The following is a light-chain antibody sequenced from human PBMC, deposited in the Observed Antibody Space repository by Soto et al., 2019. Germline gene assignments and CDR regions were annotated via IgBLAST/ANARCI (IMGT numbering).Light chain of an antibody. V-gene: IGKV3-15*01. J-gene: IGKJ2*01. CDR3: QQYNNRPRT. Sequence: EIVMTQSPDTLSVSPGERATLSCRASQSVSSHLPWYQQKPGQAPRLLIYAASTRAPGIPVRFSGSGSGADFTLTISSLQSEDFAVYSCQQYNNRPRTFGQGTKLEIK. CDR1: QSVSSH. CDR2: AAS.